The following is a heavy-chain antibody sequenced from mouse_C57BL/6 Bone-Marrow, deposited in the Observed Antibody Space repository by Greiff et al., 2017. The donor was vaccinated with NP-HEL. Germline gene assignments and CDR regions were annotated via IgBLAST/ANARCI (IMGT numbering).Heavy chain of an antibody. CDR2: INPGSGGS. D-gene: IGHD2-4*01. V-gene: IGHV1-54*01. J-gene: IGHJ3*01. CDR3: ARGGIYYDYGWFAY. Sequence: QVQLQQSGAELVRPGTSVKVSCKASGYAFTNYLIAWVKQRPGPGLEWIGVINPGSGGSNYNETFTGQATLTADQSSSTAYMQLSRLTSEDSAVYFCARGGIYYDYGWFAYWGQGTLVTVSA. CDR1: GYAFTNYL.